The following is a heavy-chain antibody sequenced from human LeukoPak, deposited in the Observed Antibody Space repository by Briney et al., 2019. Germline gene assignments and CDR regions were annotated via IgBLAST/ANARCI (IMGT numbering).Heavy chain of an antibody. J-gene: IGHJ4*02. D-gene: IGHD5-18*01. CDR2: ISSSGSTI. CDR3: ARVGWIPSRAFDY. V-gene: IGHV3-11*01. Sequence: GGSLRLSCAASGFTFSDYYMSWIRQAPGKGLEWVSYISSSGSTIYYADSVKGRFTISRGNAKNSLYLQMNSLRAEDTAVYYCARVGWIPSRAFDYWGQGTLVTVSS. CDR1: GFTFSDYY.